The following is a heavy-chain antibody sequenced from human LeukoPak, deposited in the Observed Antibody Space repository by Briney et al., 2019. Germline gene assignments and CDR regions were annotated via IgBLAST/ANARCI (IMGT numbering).Heavy chain of an antibody. D-gene: IGHD2-2*01. Sequence: GRSLRLSCAASGFTFSSYAMSWVCQGPGRGVWWASAISGSGGSTYHADSVKGRFTISRDNSKNTLYLQMNSLRAEDTALYYCARRFCSSTSCYAGLDQWGQGTLVTVSS. CDR2: ISGSGGST. J-gene: IGHJ4*02. CDR3: ARRFCSSTSCYAGLDQ. CDR1: GFTFSSYA. V-gene: IGHV3-23*01.